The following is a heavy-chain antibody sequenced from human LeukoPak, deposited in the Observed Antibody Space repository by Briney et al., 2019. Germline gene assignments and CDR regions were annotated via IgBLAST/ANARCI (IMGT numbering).Heavy chain of an antibody. D-gene: IGHD3-22*01. CDR1: GFTFSSYA. V-gene: IGHV3-23*01. Sequence: PGGSLRLSCAASGFTFSSYAMSWVRQAPGKGLEWVAAISGSGGSTYYEDSGKGRLTISRDNSKNTLYLHMKRARAEDTGVYYCAQRPMYSYDSSGYADYWGQGTLVTVSS. CDR3: AQRPMYSYDSSGYADY. CDR2: ISGSGGST. J-gene: IGHJ4*02.